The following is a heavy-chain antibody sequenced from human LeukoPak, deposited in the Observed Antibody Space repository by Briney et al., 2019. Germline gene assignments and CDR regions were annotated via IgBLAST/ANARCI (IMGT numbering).Heavy chain of an antibody. CDR3: ASLGYGAGSYYSDY. V-gene: IGHV3-48*01. CDR2: ISFSNSPI. D-gene: IGHD3-10*01. J-gene: IGHJ4*02. Sequence: GGSLRLSCAASGFAFSRTHMNGVRQAPGKGLEWLSYISFSNSPIYYADSVRGRFTISRDNAKNSVYLQMNRLRAEDTAVYYCASLGYGAGSYYSDYWGQGTLVTVSS. CDR1: GFAFSRTH.